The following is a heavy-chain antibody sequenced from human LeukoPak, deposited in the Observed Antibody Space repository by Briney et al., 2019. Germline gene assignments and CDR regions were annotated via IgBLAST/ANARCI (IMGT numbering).Heavy chain of an antibody. V-gene: IGHV4-34*01. Sequence: SETLSLTCAVYGGSFSGYYWSWIRQPPGKGLEWIGEINHSGSTNYNPSLKSRVTISVDTSKNQFSLKLSSVTAADTAVYYCARGRITRFGVVIPFDYWGQGTLVTVSS. CDR3: ARGRITRFGVVIPFDY. D-gene: IGHD3-3*01. CDR1: GGSFSGYY. CDR2: INHSGST. J-gene: IGHJ4*02.